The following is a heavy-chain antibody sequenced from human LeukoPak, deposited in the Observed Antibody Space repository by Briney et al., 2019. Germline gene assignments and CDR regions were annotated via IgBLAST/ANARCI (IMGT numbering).Heavy chain of an antibody. J-gene: IGHJ4*02. V-gene: IGHV1-2*04. CDR1: GYTFTGYY. D-gene: IGHD3-22*01. CDR2: INPNSGGT. CDR3: ARDHPYYDSSGYMPN. Sequence: GSVKVSCKASGYTFTGYYMHWVRQAPGQGLEWMGWINPNSGGTNYAQKFQGWVTMTRDTSISTAYMELSRLRSDDTAVYYCARDHPYYDSSGYMPNWGQGTLVTVSS.